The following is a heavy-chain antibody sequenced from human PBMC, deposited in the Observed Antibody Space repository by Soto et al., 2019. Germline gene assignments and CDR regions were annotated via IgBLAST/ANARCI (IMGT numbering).Heavy chain of an antibody. CDR1: GGSISSGGYY. CDR3: AREGYCSGGSCYFDGMDV. CDR2: IYYSGST. D-gene: IGHD2-15*01. Sequence: PSETLSLTCTVSGGSISSGGYYWSWIRQHPGKGLEWIGYIYYSGSTYYNPSLKSRVTISVDTSKNQFSLKLSSVTAADTAVYYYAREGYCSGGSCYFDGMDVWGQGTTVTVSS. V-gene: IGHV4-31*03. J-gene: IGHJ6*02.